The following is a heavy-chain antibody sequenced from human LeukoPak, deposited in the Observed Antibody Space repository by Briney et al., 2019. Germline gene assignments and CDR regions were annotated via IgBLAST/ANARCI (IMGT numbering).Heavy chain of an antibody. CDR2: IIPILGIA. J-gene: IGHJ5*02. CDR1: GGTFSSYA. V-gene: IGHV1-69*04. CDR3: ARHYDILTGYYSS. Sequence: ASVKVSCKASGGTFSSYAISWVRQAPGQGLEWMGRIIPILGIANYAQKFQGRVTITADKSTSTAYMELSSLRSEDTAVYYCARHYDILTGYYSSWGQGTLVTVPS. D-gene: IGHD3-9*01.